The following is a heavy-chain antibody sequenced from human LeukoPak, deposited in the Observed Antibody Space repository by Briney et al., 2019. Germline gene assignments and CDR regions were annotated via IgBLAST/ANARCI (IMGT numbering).Heavy chain of an antibody. D-gene: IGHD1-26*01. CDR3: ARQPPNYIVGPTGRAGY. CDR1: GGSISSSSYY. V-gene: IGHV4-39*01. Sequence: SETLSLTCTVSGGSISSSSYYWGWIRQPPGKGLEWIGCIYYSGSTYYNPSLKSRVTISVDTSKNQFSLKLSSVTAADTAVYYCARQPPNYIVGPTGRAGYWGQGTLVTVSS. CDR2: IYYSGST. J-gene: IGHJ4*02.